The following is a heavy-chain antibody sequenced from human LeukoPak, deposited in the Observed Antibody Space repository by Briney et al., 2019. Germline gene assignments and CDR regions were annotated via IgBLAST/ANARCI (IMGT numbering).Heavy chain of an antibody. V-gene: IGHV3-30*18. J-gene: IGHJ4*02. CDR1: GFTFSNYG. CDR3: AKRDDSGWYYFDS. D-gene: IGHD6-19*01. Sequence: GTSLRLSCAASGFTFSNYGMHWVRQAPGKGLEWVAIISFDEGTKYYADPVKGRFTISRDNSKSTLYLQMNSLRAEDTAVYYCAKRDDSGWYYFDSWGQGTLVTVSS. CDR2: ISFDEGTK.